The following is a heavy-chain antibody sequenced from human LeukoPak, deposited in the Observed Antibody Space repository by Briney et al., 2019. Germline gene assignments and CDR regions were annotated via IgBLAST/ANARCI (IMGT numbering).Heavy chain of an antibody. CDR2: INSDGSRT. V-gene: IGHV3-74*01. D-gene: IGHD2-2*02. CDR3: AREYSAILSYSDL. CDR1: GFTFSTYS. J-gene: IGHJ2*01. Sequence: GGSLIQISAVSGFTFSTYSMHWVRQVPGKGLVWVSRINSDGSRTTYADSVKGRFTISRDNAKNTLYLQMNSLRAEDTAVYYCAREYSAILSYSDLWGRGTLVTVSS.